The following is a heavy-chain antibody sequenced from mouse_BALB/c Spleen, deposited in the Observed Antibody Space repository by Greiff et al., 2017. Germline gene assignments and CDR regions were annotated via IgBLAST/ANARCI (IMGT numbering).Heavy chain of an antibody. Sequence: VKLEESGPGLVAPSQSLSITCTVSGFSLTSYSVHWVRQPPGKGLEWLGMIWGGGSTDYNSALKSRLSISKDNSKSQVFLKMNSLQTDDTAMYYCVRHVSGYDRGYYFDYWGQGTTVTVSA. J-gene: IGHJ2*01. V-gene: IGHV2-6-4*01. CDR3: VRHVSGYDRGYYFDY. D-gene: IGHD2-3*01. CDR2: IWGGGST. CDR1: GFSLTSYS.